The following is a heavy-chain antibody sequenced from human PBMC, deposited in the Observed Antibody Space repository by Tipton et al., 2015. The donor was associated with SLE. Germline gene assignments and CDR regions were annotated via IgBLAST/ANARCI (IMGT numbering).Heavy chain of an antibody. J-gene: IGHJ4*02. Sequence: TLSLTCAVYGGSFSGYYWNWIRQPPGKGLEWIGEINHSGDTNYNPSLKSRVTISVDTSKNQFSLKLNSVTAADTAVYYCARWWGSTHFDYWGQGTPVTVSS. CDR1: GGSFSGYY. CDR3: ARWWGSTHFDY. D-gene: IGHD2-15*01. V-gene: IGHV4-34*01. CDR2: INHSGDT.